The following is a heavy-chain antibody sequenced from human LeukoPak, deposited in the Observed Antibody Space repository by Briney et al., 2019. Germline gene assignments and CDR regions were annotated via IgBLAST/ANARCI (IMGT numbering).Heavy chain of an antibody. D-gene: IGHD3-3*01. J-gene: IGHJ4*02. CDR2: MNPNSGNT. CDR3: ARVDPYYDFWSGYRLFDY. V-gene: IGHV1-8*01. Sequence: ASVKVSCKASGYTFTSYDINWVRQATGQGREWMGWMNPNSGNTGYAQKFQGRVTMTRNTSLSTAYMELSSLRSEDTAVYYCARVDPYYDFWSGYRLFDYWGQGTLVTVSS. CDR1: GYTFTSYD.